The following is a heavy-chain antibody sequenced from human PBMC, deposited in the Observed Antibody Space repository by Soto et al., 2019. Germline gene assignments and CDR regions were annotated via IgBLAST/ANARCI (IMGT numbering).Heavy chain of an antibody. D-gene: IGHD3-3*01. CDR2: INTNTGNP. Sequence: ASVKVSCKASGYTSTSYAMNWVRQAPGQGLEWMGWINTNTGNPTYAQGFTGRFVFSLDTSVSTAYLQICSLKAEDTAVYYCARSYDFCCCSSYYYYGMYFWGQGTSVTVS. CDR3: ARSYDFCCCSSYYYYGMYF. V-gene: IGHV7-4-1*01. J-gene: IGHJ6*02. CDR1: GYTSTSYA.